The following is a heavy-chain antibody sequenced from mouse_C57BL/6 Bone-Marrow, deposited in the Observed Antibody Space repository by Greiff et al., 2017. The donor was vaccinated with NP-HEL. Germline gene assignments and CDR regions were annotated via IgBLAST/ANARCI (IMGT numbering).Heavy chain of an antibody. Sequence: QVQLQQPGTELVKPGASVKLSCKASGYTFTSYWMHWVKQRPGQGLEWIGNINPSNGGTNYNEKFKSKATLTVDKSSSTAYMQLSSLTSEDSAVSYCARYTVPGTYFPFDDWGQGTTLTVSS. CDR3: ARYTVPGTYFPFDD. V-gene: IGHV1-53*01. CDR1: GYTFTSYW. D-gene: IGHD1-1*01. CDR2: INPSNGGT. J-gene: IGHJ2*01.